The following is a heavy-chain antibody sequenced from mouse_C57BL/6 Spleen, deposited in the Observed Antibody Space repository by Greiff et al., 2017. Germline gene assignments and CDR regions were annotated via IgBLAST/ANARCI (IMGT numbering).Heavy chain of an antibody. Sequence: QVQLKEPGPELVKPGASVKISCKASGYAFSSSWMHWVKQRPGKGLEWIGRIYPGDGDTNYNGKFKGKATLTADKSSSTAYMQLSSLTSEDSAVYFCASPAQSSWFAYWGQGTLVTVSA. V-gene: IGHV1-82*01. CDR3: ASPAQSSWFAY. CDR2: IYPGDGDT. D-gene: IGHD3-2*02. J-gene: IGHJ3*01. CDR1: GYAFSSSW.